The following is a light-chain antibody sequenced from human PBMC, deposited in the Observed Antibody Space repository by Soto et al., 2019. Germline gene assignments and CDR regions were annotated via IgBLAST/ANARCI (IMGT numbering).Light chain of an antibody. J-gene: IGKJ1*01. V-gene: IGKV3-20*01. CDR3: QRYGGPSWT. CDR2: GTS. Sequence: EIVLTQSPGTLSLSPGEGATLSCRASQNISSAYVAWYQQKPGQAPRLLIYGTSNRGTGIAARFSGRGSGTDFTLTISRLEPDDFAVYYCQRYGGPSWTFGQGTKGDIK. CDR1: QNISSAY.